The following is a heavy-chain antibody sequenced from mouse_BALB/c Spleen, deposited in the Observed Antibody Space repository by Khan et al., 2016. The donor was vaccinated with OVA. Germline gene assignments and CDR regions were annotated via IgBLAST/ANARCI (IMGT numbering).Heavy chain of an antibody. CDR1: GYTFTSYT. D-gene: IGHD6-2*01. CDR2: INPSNGDT. Sequence: QVQLVQSGAELVKPGASVKMSCTASGYTFTSYTIHWVKQRPGQGLEWIGYINPSNGDTNYNQKFKDKATLTADKSSNTAYMQLSSLTSEDSAADDSAGDGVSTRNDDCFAYWGQGTLVTVSA. J-gene: IGHJ3*01. V-gene: IGHV1S26*01. CDR3: AGDGVSTRNDDCFAY.